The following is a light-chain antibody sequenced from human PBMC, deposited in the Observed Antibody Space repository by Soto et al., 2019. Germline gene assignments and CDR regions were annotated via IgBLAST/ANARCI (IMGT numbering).Light chain of an antibody. CDR1: QSVGSDS. J-gene: IGKJ1*01. V-gene: IGKV3-20*01. CDR3: QQYGSSPRT. Sequence: EIVLTQSPGTLSLSPGERATLSCRASQSVGSDSLAWYRQKPGQPPRLLIYGASSRATDIPDRFSGSGSGTDFTLTISRLEPEDFAVYYCQQYGSSPRTFGQGTKVEIK. CDR2: GAS.